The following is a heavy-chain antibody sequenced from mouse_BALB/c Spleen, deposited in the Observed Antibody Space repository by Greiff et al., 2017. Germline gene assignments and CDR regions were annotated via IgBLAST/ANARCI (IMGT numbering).Heavy chain of an antibody. CDR3: ARECPGAMDY. V-gene: IGHV7-1*02. CDR2: SRNKANDYTT. J-gene: IGHJ4*01. Sequence: EVKLVESGGGLVQPGGSLRLSCATSGFTFSDFYMEWVRQPPGKRLEWIAASRNKANDYTTEYSASVKGPFIVSRDTAQSILYLQMNALGAEDTAIYYCARECPGAMDYWGQGTSVTVSS. CDR1: GFTFSDFY.